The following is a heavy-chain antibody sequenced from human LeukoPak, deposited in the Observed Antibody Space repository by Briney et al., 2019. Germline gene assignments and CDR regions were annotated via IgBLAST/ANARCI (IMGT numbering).Heavy chain of an antibody. J-gene: IGHJ6*03. V-gene: IGHV4-38-2*02. D-gene: IGHD3-10*01. Sequence: SETLSLTCTVPGYSISSGYYWGWIRQPPGKGLEWIGSIYHSGSTYYNPSLKSRVTISVDTSKNQFSLKLSSVTAADTAVYYCARDYCSVTNYYYMDVWGKGTTVTVSS. CDR3: ARDYCSVTNYYYMDV. CDR1: GYSISSGYY. CDR2: IYHSGST.